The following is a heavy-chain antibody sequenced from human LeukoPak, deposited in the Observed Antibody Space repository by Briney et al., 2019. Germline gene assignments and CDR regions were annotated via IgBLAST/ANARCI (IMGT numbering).Heavy chain of an antibody. CDR1: GFTFSSYW. V-gene: IGHV3-7*01. Sequence: GGSLRLSCAASGFTFSSYWMSWVRQAPGEGLEWVANIKQDGGEKYYVDSVKGRFTISRDNAKNSLYLQMNSLRAKDTAVYYCARGGAYYYDSSGYYETYYFDYWGQGTLVTVSS. CDR3: ARGGAYYYDSSGYYETYYFDY. J-gene: IGHJ4*02. D-gene: IGHD3-22*01. CDR2: IKQDGGEK.